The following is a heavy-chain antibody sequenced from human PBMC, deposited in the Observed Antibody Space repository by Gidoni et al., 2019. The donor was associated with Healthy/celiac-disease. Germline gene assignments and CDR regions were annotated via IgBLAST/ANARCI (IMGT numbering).Heavy chain of an antibody. J-gene: IGHJ4*02. CDR2: IKHSGST. D-gene: IGHD4-17*01. CDR1: GGSFSGYY. V-gene: IGHV4-34*01. CDR3: AGNDDYGDLGNY. Sequence: QVQLQQWGAGLLKPSETLSLTFAVYGGSFSGYYWRWIRQPPGKGLEWIGEIKHSGSTNYNPSLKSRVTISVDTSKNQFSLKLSSMTAADTAVYYCAGNDDYGDLGNYWGQGTLVTVSS.